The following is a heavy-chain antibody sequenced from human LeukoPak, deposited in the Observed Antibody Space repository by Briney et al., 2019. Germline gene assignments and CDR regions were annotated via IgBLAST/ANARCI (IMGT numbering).Heavy chain of an antibody. V-gene: IGHV4-39*01. J-gene: IGHJ5*02. CDR3: ARQCTYYFGLDP. CDR1: GGSVSSSPYY. Sequence: SETLSLTCGVSGGSVSSSPYYWGWIRQPPGKGLEWIGSVYYSGSTYYNPSLKSRVTISVDTSKNQFVLKLRSLTAADSAVYYCARQCTYYFGLDPWGQGTLVTVSS. D-gene: IGHD2/OR15-2a*01. CDR2: VYYSGST.